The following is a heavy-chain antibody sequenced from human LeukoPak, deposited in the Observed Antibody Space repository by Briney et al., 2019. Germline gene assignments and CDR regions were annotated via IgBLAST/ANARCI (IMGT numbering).Heavy chain of an antibody. V-gene: IGHV3-23*01. CDR2: MADIGVNT. Sequence: PGGSLRLSCAASGFTFINYGMSWVRQAPGKGLEWVSTMADIGVNTFYADSVKGRFTISRDNSKKTLYLQRTSLRPEDTPMYYWGKRAPPGTEVGVPYYFDFWGQGTLVTVSS. CDR1: GFTFINYG. D-gene: IGHD6-19*01. J-gene: IGHJ4*02. CDR3: GKRAPPGTEVGVPYYFDF.